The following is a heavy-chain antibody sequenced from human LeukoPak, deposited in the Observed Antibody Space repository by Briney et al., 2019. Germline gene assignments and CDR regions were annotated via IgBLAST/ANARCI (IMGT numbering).Heavy chain of an antibody. V-gene: IGHV7-4-1*02. CDR3: ATDLKKGDSGCFDY. D-gene: IGHD6-19*01. CDR1: GYTFTSSA. Sequence: GASVKVSCKASGYTFTSSALNWVRQAPGQGLEWMGWINTNTGNPTYAQGFTGRFVFSLDTSVSTAYLQISSLKAEDTAVYYCATDLKKGDSGCFDYRGQGTLVTVSS. CDR2: INTNTGNP. J-gene: IGHJ4*02.